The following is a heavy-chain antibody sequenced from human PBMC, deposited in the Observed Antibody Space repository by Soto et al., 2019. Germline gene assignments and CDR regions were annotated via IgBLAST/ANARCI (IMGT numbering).Heavy chain of an antibody. CDR1: GFTFSNYW. D-gene: IGHD1-20*01. J-gene: IGHJ4*02. Sequence: EVQLVESGGGLVQPGGSLRLSCAASGFTFSNYWMHWVRQAPGKGLVWVSRINSDGSTTGNADSVKGRFTISRDNAKNTLYLQLNSLRAEDTAVYYCVRGSVYNWRGDYWGQGTLVTVSS. CDR2: INSDGSTT. CDR3: VRGSVYNWRGDY. V-gene: IGHV3-74*01.